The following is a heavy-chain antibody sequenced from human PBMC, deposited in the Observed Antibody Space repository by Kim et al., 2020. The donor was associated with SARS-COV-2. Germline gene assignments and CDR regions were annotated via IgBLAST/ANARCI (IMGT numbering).Heavy chain of an antibody. V-gene: IGHV3-23*01. Sequence: GRLTSSRDNSKNTLYLQMNSLRAEDTAVYYCAKTLIAVAGTVGAYDAFDIWGQGTMVTVSS. D-gene: IGHD6-19*01. CDR3: AKTLIAVAGTVGAYDAFDI. J-gene: IGHJ3*02.